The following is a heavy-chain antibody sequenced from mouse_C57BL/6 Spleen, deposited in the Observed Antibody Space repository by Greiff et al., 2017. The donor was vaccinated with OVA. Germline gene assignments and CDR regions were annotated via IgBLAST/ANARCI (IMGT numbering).Heavy chain of an antibody. J-gene: IGHJ4*01. CDR1: GYTFTSYW. D-gene: IGHD1-1*01. V-gene: IGHV1-55*01. Sequence: VQVQQPGAELVKPGASVKMSCKASGYTFTSYWITWVKQRPGQGLEWIGDIYPGSGSTNYNEKFKSKATLTVDTSSSTAYMQLSSLTSEDSAVYYCARPYYYGSSLYAMDYWGQGTSVTVSS. CDR3: ARPYYYGSSLYAMDY. CDR2: IYPGSGST.